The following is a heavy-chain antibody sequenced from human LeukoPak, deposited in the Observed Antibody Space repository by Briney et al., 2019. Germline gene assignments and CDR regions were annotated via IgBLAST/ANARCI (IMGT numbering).Heavy chain of an antibody. D-gene: IGHD2-15*01. CDR1: GFTFSSYG. CDR2: ISYDGSNK. CDR3: VKGLCSGVSCPLDY. Sequence: GRSLRLSCAASGFTFSSYGMYWVRQAPGKGLEWVAVISYDGSNKYYADSVKGRFTISRDYSKNTVYLQLNSLRADDTAVYYCVKGLCSGVSCPLDYCGQGALVTVSS. V-gene: IGHV3-30*03. J-gene: IGHJ4*02.